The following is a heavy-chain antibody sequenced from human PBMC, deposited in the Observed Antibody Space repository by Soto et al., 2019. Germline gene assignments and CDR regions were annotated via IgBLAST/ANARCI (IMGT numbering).Heavy chain of an antibody. J-gene: IGHJ5*02. D-gene: IGHD3-10*01. CDR2: IYYSGST. Sequence: QLQLQESGPGLVKPSETLSLTCTVSGGSISSSSYYWGWIRQPPGKGLEWIGSIYYSGSTYYNPSLKSRVTISVDTSKNQFSLKLSSVTAADTAVYYCARPYYYGSGRMYSGSRGVWFDPWGQGTLVTVSS. CDR1: GGSISSSSYY. CDR3: ARPYYYGSGRMYSGSRGVWFDP. V-gene: IGHV4-39*01.